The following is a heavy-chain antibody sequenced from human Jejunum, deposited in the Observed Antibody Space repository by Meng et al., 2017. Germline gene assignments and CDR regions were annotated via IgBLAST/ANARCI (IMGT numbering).Heavy chain of an antibody. J-gene: IGHJ4*02. V-gene: IGHV4-59*01. CDR2: IYYSGSTNRGTT. CDR3: ARVSGSGSYYNDY. D-gene: IGHD3-10*01. Sequence: QVQLQESGPGLVKPSETLSLTCTVSGGSMSSYYWSWIRQFPGNGLEWIGYIYYSGSTNRGTTNYNPSVRSRVTISIDTSKNQFSLNLSSVTAADTAVYFCARVSGSGSYYNDYWGQGTLVTVSS. CDR1: GGSMSSYY.